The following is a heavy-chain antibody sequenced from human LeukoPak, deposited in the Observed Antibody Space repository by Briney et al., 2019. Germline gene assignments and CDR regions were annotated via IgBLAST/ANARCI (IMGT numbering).Heavy chain of an antibody. J-gene: IGHJ6*02. CDR1: GFTFSIYW. Sequence: GGSLRLSCAASGFTFSIYWMTWVRQAPGKGLEWVSSISSSSSYIYYADSVKGRFTISRDNAKNSLYLQMNSLRAEDTAVYYCARDQVVRGVIITYYYYYGMDVWGQGTTVTVSS. D-gene: IGHD3-10*01. CDR3: ARDQVVRGVIITYYYYYGMDV. CDR2: ISSSSSYI. V-gene: IGHV3-21*01.